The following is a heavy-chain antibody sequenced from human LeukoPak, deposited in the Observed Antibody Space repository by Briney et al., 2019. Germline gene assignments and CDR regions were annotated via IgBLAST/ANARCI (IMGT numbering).Heavy chain of an antibody. Sequence: PGGSLRLSCAASGFTFSTYWMSWVRQAPGKGLEWVANIKQDGSERYYVDSVEGRFTISRDNAKNSLYLQMNSLRAEGTAVYYCATSRGSWPDYFDYWGQGTLVTVSS. J-gene: IGHJ4*02. D-gene: IGHD6-13*01. CDR1: GFTFSTYW. V-gene: IGHV3-7*01. CDR2: IKQDGSER. CDR3: ATSRGSWPDYFDY.